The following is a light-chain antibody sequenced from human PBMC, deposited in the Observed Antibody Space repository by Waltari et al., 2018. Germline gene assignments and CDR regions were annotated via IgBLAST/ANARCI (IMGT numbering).Light chain of an antibody. J-gene: IGKJ1*01. CDR2: GTS. CDR3: QHYVSLPVT. CDR1: QGVGRS. V-gene: IGKV3-20*01. Sequence: ETLLTQSPGTLSLSPGEGATLSCRASQGVGRSLAWYQQKPGQPPRLLIFGTSNRATGIPDRFSGGGSGTDFSLTITRLEPEDVAVYYCQHYVSLPVTFGQGTKVEIK.